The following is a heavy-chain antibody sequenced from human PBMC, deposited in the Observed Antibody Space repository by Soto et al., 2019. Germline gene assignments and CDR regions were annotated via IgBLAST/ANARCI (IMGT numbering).Heavy chain of an antibody. CDR2: IIPIFGTA. D-gene: IGHD6-6*01. J-gene: IGHJ1*01. CDR1: GGTFSSYA. Sequence: QVQLVQSGAEVKKPGSSVKVSCKASGGTFSSYAISWVRQAPGHGLEWMGGIIPIFGTANYAQKFQGRVTITADESTSTAYMELSSLRSEYTAVYYCASTVPHEYSSSWFQHCGQGTLVTVSS. CDR3: ASTVPHEYSSSWFQH. V-gene: IGHV1-69*01.